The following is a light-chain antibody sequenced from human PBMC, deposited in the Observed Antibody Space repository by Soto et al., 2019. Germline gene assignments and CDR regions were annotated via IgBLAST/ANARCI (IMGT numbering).Light chain of an antibody. J-gene: IGKJ1*01. CDR3: QQYGSSGT. V-gene: IGKV3-20*01. CDR1: QSVGSSY. Sequence: EIMLTQSPGTLSLFPGERATLSCRASQSVGSSYIAWYQHKPGQAPRLLIYGASSRATGIPDRFSGSGSGTDFTLTISRLEPEDFAVYYCQQYGSSGTFGQGTKV. CDR2: GAS.